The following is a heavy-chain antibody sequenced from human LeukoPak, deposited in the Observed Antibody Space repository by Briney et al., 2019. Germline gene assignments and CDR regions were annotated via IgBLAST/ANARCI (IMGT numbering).Heavy chain of an antibody. Sequence: SETLSLTCTVSGGSISSGGYYWSWIRQHPGKGLEWIGYIYYSGSTYYNPSLKSRVTISVDTSKNQFSLKLSSVTAADTAVYYCAREWELGPYNWFDPWGQGTLVTVSS. V-gene: IGHV4-31*03. D-gene: IGHD1-26*01. CDR3: AREWELGPYNWFDP. J-gene: IGHJ5*02. CDR2: IYYSGST. CDR1: GGSISSGGYY.